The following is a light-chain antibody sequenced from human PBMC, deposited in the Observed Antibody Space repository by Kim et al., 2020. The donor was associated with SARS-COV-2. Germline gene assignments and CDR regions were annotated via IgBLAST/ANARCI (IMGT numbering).Light chain of an antibody. V-gene: IGLV1-40*01. Sequence: QSVLTQPPSLSGAPGQTVTISCTGSSSSIGAGYDVHWYQQFPGIAPKLLIYGNTNRPSGVPDRFSGSKSGTSASLAITGLQAEDEADYYCQSYDTSLSAWVFGGGTKLTVL. CDR3: QSYDTSLSAWV. CDR2: GNT. J-gene: IGLJ3*02. CDR1: SSSIGAGYD.